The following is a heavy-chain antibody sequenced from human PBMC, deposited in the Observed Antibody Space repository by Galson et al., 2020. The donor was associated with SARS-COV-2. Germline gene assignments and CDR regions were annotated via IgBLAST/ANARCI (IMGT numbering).Heavy chain of an antibody. J-gene: IGHJ4*02. Sequence: GESLKISCAASGFTFSDYYMSWIRQAPGKGLEWVSYISSSSSYTNYADSVKGRFTISRDNAKNSLYLQMNSLRAEDTAVYYCARVYSGSDYWGQGTLVTVSS. D-gene: IGHD3-10*01. CDR2: ISSSSSYT. CDR1: GFTFSDYY. V-gene: IGHV3-11*06. CDR3: ARVYSGSDY.